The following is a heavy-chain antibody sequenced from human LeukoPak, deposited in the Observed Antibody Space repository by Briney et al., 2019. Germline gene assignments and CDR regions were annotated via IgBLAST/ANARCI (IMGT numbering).Heavy chain of an antibody. V-gene: IGHV4-39*01. Sequence: TSETLSLTCSVSGGFTNSNSDHWDWIRQAPGKGLEWIGNIYYSGTTSYNPSLKSRVTISVDTSKNQFSLRLSSVTAADTAVYYCARRGDILTDYAYDYWGQGTLVTVSS. CDR1: GGFTNSNSDH. CDR3: ARRGDILTDYAYDY. CDR2: IYYSGTT. J-gene: IGHJ4*02. D-gene: IGHD3-9*01.